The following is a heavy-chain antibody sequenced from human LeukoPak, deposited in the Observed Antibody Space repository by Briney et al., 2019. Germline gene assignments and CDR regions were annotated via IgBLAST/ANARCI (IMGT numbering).Heavy chain of an antibody. CDR2: MNPNSGNT. V-gene: IGHV1-8*01. J-gene: IGHJ4*02. CDR1: GYTFTSYD. Sequence: ASVKVSCKASGYTFTSYDINWVRQATGQGLEWMGWMNPNSGNTGYAQKFQGRVTMTRNTSISTAYMELSSLRSEDTALYYCANLRDGYNTPYFDYWGQGSLVTVSS. CDR3: ANLRDGYNTPYFDY. D-gene: IGHD5-24*01.